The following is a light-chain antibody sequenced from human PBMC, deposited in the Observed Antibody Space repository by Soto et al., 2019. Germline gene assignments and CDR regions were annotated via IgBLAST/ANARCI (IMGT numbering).Light chain of an antibody. CDR3: QQYNSWPYT. J-gene: IGKJ2*01. V-gene: IGKV3-15*01. CDR2: GAS. CDR1: QSVSSN. Sequence: EIVMTQSPATLAVSPGERAALSCRASQSVSSNFAWYQQKPGQAPRLLIYGASSRATGTPARFSGSGSGTEFSLTMRSVQSEDFAVYYCQQYNSWPYTFGLGTKLEMK.